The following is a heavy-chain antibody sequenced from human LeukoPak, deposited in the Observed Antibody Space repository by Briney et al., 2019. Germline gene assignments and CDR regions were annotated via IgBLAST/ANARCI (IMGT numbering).Heavy chain of an antibody. J-gene: IGHJ4*02. Sequence: GGSLRLSCAASGFTFSSYSMNWVRQAPGKGLEWVSSISSSSSYIYYADSVKGRFTISRDNAKNSLYLQMNSLRAEDTAVYYCARGVKNYYDSSGYPYWGQGTLVTVSS. D-gene: IGHD3-22*01. CDR3: ARGVKNYYDSSGYPY. CDR2: ISSSSSYI. CDR1: GFTFSSYS. V-gene: IGHV3-21*01.